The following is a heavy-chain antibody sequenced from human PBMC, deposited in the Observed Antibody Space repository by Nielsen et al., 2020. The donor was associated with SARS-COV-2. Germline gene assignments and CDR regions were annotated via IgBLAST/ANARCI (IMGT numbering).Heavy chain of an antibody. J-gene: IGHJ6*02. D-gene: IGHD6-25*01. CDR2: ISYDGSNK. V-gene: IGHV3-30-3*01. CDR3: ARDRTAAQYYYYGMDV. Sequence: WIRQPPGKGPEWVAVISYDGSNKYYADSVKGRFTISRDNSKNTLYLQMSSLRAEDTAVYYCARDRTAAQYYYYGMDVWGQGTTVTVSS.